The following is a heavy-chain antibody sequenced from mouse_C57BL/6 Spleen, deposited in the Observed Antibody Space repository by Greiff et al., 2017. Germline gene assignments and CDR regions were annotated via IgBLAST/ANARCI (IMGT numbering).Heavy chain of an antibody. CDR2: ISSGSSTI. J-gene: IGHJ4*01. V-gene: IGHV5-17*01. CDR3: ARGLTTVVADYAMDY. D-gene: IGHD1-1*01. CDR1: GFTFSDYG. Sequence: EVKLVESGGGLVKPGGSLKLSCAASGFTFSDYGMHWVRQAPEKGLEWVAYISSGSSTIYYADTVKGRFTISRDKAKNTLFLQMTSQRSEDTAMYYCARGLTTVVADYAMDYWGQGTSVTVSS.